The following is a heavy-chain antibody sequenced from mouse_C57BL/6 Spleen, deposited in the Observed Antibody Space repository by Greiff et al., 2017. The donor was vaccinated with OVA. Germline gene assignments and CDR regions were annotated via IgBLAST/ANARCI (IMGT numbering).Heavy chain of an antibody. J-gene: IGHJ2*01. CDR2: ISGGGGNT. CDR3: AREAITAVVATDYFDY. Sequence: VQLKESGGGLVKPGGSLKLSCAASGFTFSSYTMSWVRQTPEKRLEWVATISGGGGNTYYPDSVKGRFTISRDNAKNTLYLQMSSLRSEDTDVYYCAREAITAVVATDYFDYWGQGTTLTVSS. CDR1: GFTFSSYT. D-gene: IGHD1-1*01. V-gene: IGHV5-9*04.